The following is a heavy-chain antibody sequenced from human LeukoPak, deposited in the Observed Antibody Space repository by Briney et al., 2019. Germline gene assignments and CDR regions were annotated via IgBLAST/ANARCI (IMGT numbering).Heavy chain of an antibody. J-gene: IGHJ4*02. CDR2: INHSGST. CDR3: ARGGATMVRGVHGY. D-gene: IGHD3-10*01. CDR1: GGSFSGYY. V-gene: IGHV4-34*01. Sequence: PSETLSLTCAVYGGSFSGYYWSWIRQPPGKGMEWIGEINHSGSTNYNPSLKSRVTISVDTPKNQFSLKLSSVTAADTAVYYCARGGATMVRGVHGYWGQGTLVTVSS.